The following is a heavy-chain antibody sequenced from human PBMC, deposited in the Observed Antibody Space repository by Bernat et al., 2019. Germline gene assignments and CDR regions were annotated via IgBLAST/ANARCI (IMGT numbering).Heavy chain of an antibody. CDR2: ISCYNGDT. D-gene: IGHD6-19*01. Sequence: QVQLVQSGAEVKKPGASVKVSCKASGYTFNIHGISWVRQAPGQGLEWMGWISCYNGDTIYAQNLQGRVTMTTDRSASTAYMELRSLRSDDTAVYYCARDPSNTSGRYAYFDYWGHGTLVTVSS. J-gene: IGHJ4*01. CDR3: ARDPSNTSGRYAYFDY. CDR1: GYTFNIHG. V-gene: IGHV1-18*04.